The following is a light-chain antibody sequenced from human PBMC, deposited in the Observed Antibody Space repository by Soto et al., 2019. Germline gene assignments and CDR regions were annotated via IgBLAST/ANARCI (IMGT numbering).Light chain of an antibody. CDR2: EGN. V-gene: IGLV2-23*01. CDR1: SSDVGSY. J-gene: IGLJ1*01. Sequence: QSVLTQPASVSGSPGQSITISCTGTSSDVGSYVSWYQQHPGKAPKLIIYEGNERPSGVPDRFSGSKSGNTASLTISGLQAEDEADYYCCSYAGSYTYVFGTGTKLTVL. CDR3: CSYAGSYTYV.